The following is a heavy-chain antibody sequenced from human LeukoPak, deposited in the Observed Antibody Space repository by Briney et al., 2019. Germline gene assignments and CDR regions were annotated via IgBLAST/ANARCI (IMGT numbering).Heavy chain of an antibody. CDR1: GLTFSSFG. Sequence: GGFLRLSCAASGLTFSSFGMSWVRQAPGKGLEWVSHISGSGTTTYYADSVKGRFTISRDNSKNTLYLQMNSLRAEDTAVYYCAKYTGRRAFDMWGQGTMVTVSS. V-gene: IGHV3-23*01. D-gene: IGHD7-27*01. CDR2: ISGSGTTT. CDR3: AKYTGRRAFDM. J-gene: IGHJ3*02.